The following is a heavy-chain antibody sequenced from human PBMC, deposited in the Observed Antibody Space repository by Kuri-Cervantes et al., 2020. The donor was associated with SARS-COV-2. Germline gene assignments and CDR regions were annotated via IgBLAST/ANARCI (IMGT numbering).Heavy chain of an antibody. D-gene: IGHD2-2*01. CDR3: ARLGRYCSSTSCYPNWFDP. CDR2: IYYSGST. Sequence: SETLSLTCTVSGGSISSYYWSWIRQPAGKGLEWIGYIYYSGSTNYNPSLKSRVTISVDTSKNQFSLKLSSVTAADTAVYYCARLGRYCSSTSCYPNWFDPWGQGTLVTVSS. V-gene: IGHV4-59*01. CDR1: GGSISSYY. J-gene: IGHJ5*02.